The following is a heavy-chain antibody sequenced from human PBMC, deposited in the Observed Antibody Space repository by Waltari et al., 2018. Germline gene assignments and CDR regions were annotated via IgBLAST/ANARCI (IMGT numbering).Heavy chain of an antibody. V-gene: IGHV3-7*04. CDR1: GFTFSSYW. CDR2: IKQDGSEK. CDR3: ARDGWGKLHAFDI. Sequence: EVQLVESGGGLVQPGGSLRLSCAASGFTFSSYWMSWVRQAPGKGLEWVANIKQDGSEKYYVDSVKGRFTISRDNAKNSLYLQMNSLRAEDTAVYYCARDGWGKLHAFDIWGQGTMVTVSS. J-gene: IGHJ3*02. D-gene: IGHD7-27*01.